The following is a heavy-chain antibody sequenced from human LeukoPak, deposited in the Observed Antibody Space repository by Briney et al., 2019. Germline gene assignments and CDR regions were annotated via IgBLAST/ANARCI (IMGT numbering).Heavy chain of an antibody. J-gene: IGHJ5*02. CDR1: GFTFSDYY. CDR3: AKAAADPP. V-gene: IGHV3-11*05. CDR2: IHSSSAYT. D-gene: IGHD6-13*01. Sequence: GGSLRLSCAASGFTFSDYYMNWIRQAPGKGLEWVSYIHSSSAYTNYADSVKGRFTISRDNSKNTLYLQMNSLRAEDTAVYYCAKAAADPPWGQGTLVTVSS.